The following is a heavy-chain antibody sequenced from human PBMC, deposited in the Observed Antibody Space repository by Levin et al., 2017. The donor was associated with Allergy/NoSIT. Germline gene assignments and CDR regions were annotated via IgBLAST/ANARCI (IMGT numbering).Heavy chain of an antibody. CDR1: GFAFINYA. J-gene: IGHJ5*02. D-gene: IGHD6-19*01. Sequence: GGSLRLSCAGSGFAFINYAMHWVRQAPGKGLEWVALVSYDGRNKYFADSVKGRFTVSRDNPKNTKYLEINSLRVEDTAVYYCSRQLYSYRSGCCDLWGQGTLVAVSS. CDR3: SRQLYSYRSGCCDL. CDR2: VSYDGRNK. V-gene: IGHV3-30*04.